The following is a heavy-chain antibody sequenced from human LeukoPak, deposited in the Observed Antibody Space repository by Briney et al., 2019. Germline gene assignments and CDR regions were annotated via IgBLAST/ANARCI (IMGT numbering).Heavy chain of an antibody. V-gene: IGHV4-34*01. J-gene: IGHJ6*02. CDR3: ARGSRSPVSGYDILTGYYSPSYGMDV. D-gene: IGHD3-9*01. Sequence: SETLSLTCAVYGGSFSGYYWSWIRQPPGKGLEWIGKINHSGSTNYNPSLKSRVTISVDTSKNQFSLKLSSVTAADTAVYYCARGSRSPVSGYDILTGYYSPSYGMDVWGQGTTVTVSS. CDR2: INHSGST. CDR1: GGSFSGYY.